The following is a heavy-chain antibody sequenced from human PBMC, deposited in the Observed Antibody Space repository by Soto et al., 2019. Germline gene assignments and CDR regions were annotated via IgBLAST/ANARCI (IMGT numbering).Heavy chain of an antibody. Sequence: PGGSLRLSCAASGFTFSSYSMNWVRQAPGKGLEWVSYISSSSSTIYYADSVKGRFTISRDNAKNSLYLQMNSLRDEDTAVYYCARPGDSSLAYGTDVWGQGATVTVSS. CDR2: ISSSSSTI. J-gene: IGHJ6*02. CDR3: ARPGDSSLAYGTDV. CDR1: GFTFSSYS. V-gene: IGHV3-48*02. D-gene: IGHD6-13*01.